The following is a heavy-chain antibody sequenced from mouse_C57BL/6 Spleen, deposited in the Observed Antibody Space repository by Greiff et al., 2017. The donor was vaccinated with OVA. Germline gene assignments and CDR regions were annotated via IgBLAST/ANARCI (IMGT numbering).Heavy chain of an antibody. J-gene: IGHJ2*01. CDR1: GYTFTDYN. V-gene: IGHV1-22*01. Sequence: VQLQQSGPELVKPGASVKMSCKASGYTFTDYNMHWVKQSHGKSLEWIGYINPNNGGTSYNQKFKGKATLTVNKSSSTAYMGLRSLTSEDSAVYYCARDDGSSLYFDYWGKGTTLTVSS. D-gene: IGHD1-1*01. CDR3: ARDDGSSLYFDY. CDR2: INPNNGGT.